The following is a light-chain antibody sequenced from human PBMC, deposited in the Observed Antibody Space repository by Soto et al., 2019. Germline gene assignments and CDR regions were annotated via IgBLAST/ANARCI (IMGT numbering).Light chain of an antibody. J-gene: IGKJ1*01. V-gene: IGKV2-30*01. CDR2: KVS. Sequence: DVVMTQSPLSLPVTLGQPASISCRSCQNLVDNDGNTYLNWFQQRPGQSPRRLIYKVSNRDSGVPDRFSGSGSGTDFTLKISRVEAEDVGVYYCMQGLQTPRTFGQGTKVDI. CDR3: MQGLQTPRT. CDR1: QNLVDNDGNTY.